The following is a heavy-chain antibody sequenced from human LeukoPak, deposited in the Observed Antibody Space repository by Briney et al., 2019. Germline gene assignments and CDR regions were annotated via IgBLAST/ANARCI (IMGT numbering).Heavy chain of an antibody. CDR1: SDSISSGGYY. D-gene: IGHD4-23*01. J-gene: IGHJ2*01. V-gene: IGHV4-31*03. CDR3: ARLDYVGNWYFDL. CDR2: IYNSGST. Sequence: SQTLSLTCTVSSDSISSGGYYWSWIRQHPGKGLEWIGYIYNSGSTYYNSSLKSRDTISLDTSKNQFSLKLSSVTAADTAVYYCARLDYVGNWYFDLWGRGTLVTVSS.